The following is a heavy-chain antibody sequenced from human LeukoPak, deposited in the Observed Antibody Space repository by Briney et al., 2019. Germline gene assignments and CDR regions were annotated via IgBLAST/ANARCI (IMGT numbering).Heavy chain of an antibody. Sequence: GGSLRLSCAASGVTFSSYAMHWVRQAPGKGLEWVAVISYDGSNKYYADSVKGGFTISRDNSKDTLYLQMNSLRAEDTAVYYCAREGYYDSSGYLYDAFDIWGQGTMVTVSS. V-gene: IGHV3-30-3*01. J-gene: IGHJ3*02. CDR2: ISYDGSNK. CDR1: GVTFSSYA. D-gene: IGHD3-22*01. CDR3: AREGYYDSSGYLYDAFDI.